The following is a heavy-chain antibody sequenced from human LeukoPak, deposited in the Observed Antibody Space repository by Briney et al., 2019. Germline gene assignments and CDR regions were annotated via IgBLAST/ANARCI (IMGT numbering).Heavy chain of an antibody. J-gene: IGHJ6*02. Sequence: SETLSLTCTVSGVSISSSSYYWGWIRQPPGKGLEWIGSIYYSGSTYYNPSLKSRVTISVDTSKNQFSLKLSSVTAADTAVYYCARDRGYYYGMDVWGQGTTVTVSS. CDR3: ARDRGYYYGMDV. V-gene: IGHV4-39*07. CDR1: GVSISSSSYY. D-gene: IGHD3-10*01. CDR2: IYYSGST.